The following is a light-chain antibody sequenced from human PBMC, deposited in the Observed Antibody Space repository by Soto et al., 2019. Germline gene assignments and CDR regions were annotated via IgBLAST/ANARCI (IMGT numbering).Light chain of an antibody. CDR3: QQRSNWPPSIT. CDR2: DAS. J-gene: IGKJ5*01. CDR1: QSLRRN. V-gene: IGKV3-11*01. Sequence: EIVMTQSPGTLSVSPGERATLSCRASQSLRRNLAWYQQKPGQAPRLLIYDASNRATGIPARFSGSGSGTDFTLTISSLEPEDFAVYYCQQRSNWPPSITFGQGTRLEIK.